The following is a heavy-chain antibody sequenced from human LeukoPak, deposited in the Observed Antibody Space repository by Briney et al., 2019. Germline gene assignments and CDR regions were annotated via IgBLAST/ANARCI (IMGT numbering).Heavy chain of an antibody. D-gene: IGHD3-10*01. J-gene: IGHJ4*02. CDR1: GFTFSSYA. CDR2: ISGSGGST. CDR3: AKDGLLWFGESFFDY. V-gene: IGHV3-23*01. Sequence: GGSLRLSCAASGFTFSSYAMSWVRQAPGKGLEWVSAISGSGGSTYYADSVKGRFTISRDNSKNTLYLQMDSLRAEDTAVYYCAKDGLLWFGESFFDYWGQGTLVTVSS.